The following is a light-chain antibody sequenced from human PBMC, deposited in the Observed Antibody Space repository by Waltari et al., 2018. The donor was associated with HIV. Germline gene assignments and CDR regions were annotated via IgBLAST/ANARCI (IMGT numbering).Light chain of an antibody. V-gene: IGKV3-20*01. CDR3: QQYDTSLGS. CDR2: GAS. CDR1: QSVSSSF. J-gene: IGKJ2*03. Sequence: EVVLTQSPGTLSLSPGERATLSCRASQSVSSSFLAWYQQKPGQAPRLLIYGASNRATGIPDRFSGSGSGTDFTLTINRLEPEDFAVYYCQQYDTSLGSFGQGTKLEIK.